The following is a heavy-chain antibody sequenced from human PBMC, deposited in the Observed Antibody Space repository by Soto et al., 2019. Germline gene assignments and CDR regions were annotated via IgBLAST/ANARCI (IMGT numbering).Heavy chain of an antibody. V-gene: IGHV1-69*06. CDR1: GGTFSSYA. Sequence: SVKVSCKASGGTFSSYAISWVRQAPGQGLEWMGGIIPIFGTANYAQKSQGRVTITADKSTSTAYMELSSLRSEDTAVYYCARDWVAARRAYNWFDPWGQGTLVTVSS. D-gene: IGHD6-6*01. CDR3: ARDWVAARRAYNWFDP. CDR2: IIPIFGTA. J-gene: IGHJ5*02.